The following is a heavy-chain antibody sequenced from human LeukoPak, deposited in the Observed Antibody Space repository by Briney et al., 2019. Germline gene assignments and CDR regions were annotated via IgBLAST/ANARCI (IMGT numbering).Heavy chain of an antibody. V-gene: IGHV4-59*01. D-gene: IGHD3-3*01. J-gene: IGHJ3*02. CDR3: GCRIFLGQNDDVFDR. CDR1: GDPISSNY. Sequence: SETLSLTCSVSGDPISSNYWSWIRQFPGKGLEGIGSISYSGSTNYNPSLTNRVTISPDTSKNLFSLCMTSVTAADTAVYYCGCRIFLGQNDDVFDRWGQGTMVTGSS. CDR2: ISYSGST.